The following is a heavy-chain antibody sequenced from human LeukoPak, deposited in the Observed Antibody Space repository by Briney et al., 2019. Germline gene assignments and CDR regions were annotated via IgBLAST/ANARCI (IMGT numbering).Heavy chain of an antibody. CDR1: GFTFSSHA. CDR2: INWNGGST. V-gene: IGHV3-20*04. J-gene: IGHJ3*02. Sequence: GGSLRLSCAASGFTFSSHAMSWVRQAPGKGLEWVSGINWNGGSTGYADSVKGRFTISRDNAKNSLYLQMNSLRAEDTALYYCARGPAYYYDSSGYVAFDIWGQGTMVTVSS. CDR3: ARGPAYYYDSSGYVAFDI. D-gene: IGHD3-22*01.